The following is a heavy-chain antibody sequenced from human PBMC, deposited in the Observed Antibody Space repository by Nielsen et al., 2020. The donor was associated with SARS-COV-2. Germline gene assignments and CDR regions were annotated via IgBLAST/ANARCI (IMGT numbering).Heavy chain of an antibody. Sequence: GGSLRLSCAASGFTFSSYAMSWVRQAPGKGLEWVSAISGSGGSTYYADSVKGRFTISRDNSKNTLYLQMNSLKTEDTAVYYCTRDRYRQSVILWLYWGQGTQVTVSS. D-gene: IGHD2/OR15-2a*01. CDR2: ISGSGGST. CDR1: GFTFSSYA. J-gene: IGHJ4*02. V-gene: IGHV3-23*01. CDR3: TRDRYRQSVILWLY.